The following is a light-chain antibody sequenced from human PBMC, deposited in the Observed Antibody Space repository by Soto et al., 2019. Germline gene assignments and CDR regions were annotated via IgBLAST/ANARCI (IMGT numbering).Light chain of an antibody. CDR2: SND. CDR1: SSNIGSYA. CDR3: ASWDDSLNGSVI. Sequence: QSVLTQPPSASGAPGQRVSISCSGSSSNIGSYAVNWYRQLPGTAPKLLIYSNDQRPSGVPDRFSGSKSGTSASLAISGLQSEDEADYYCASWDDSLNGSVIFGGGTKLTVL. J-gene: IGLJ2*01. V-gene: IGLV1-44*01.